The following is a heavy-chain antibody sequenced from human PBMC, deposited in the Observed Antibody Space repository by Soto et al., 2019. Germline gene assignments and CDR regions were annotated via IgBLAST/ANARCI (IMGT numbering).Heavy chain of an antibody. Sequence: ASVKVSCRASGYTFTSYYMHWVRQAPGQGLEWMGIINPSGGSTSYAQKFQGRVTMTRDTSTSTVYMELSSLRSEDTAVYYCARVGYSSSPYNWFDPWGQGTLVTVSS. CDR3: ARVGYSSSPYNWFDP. CDR2: INPSGGST. V-gene: IGHV1-46*01. CDR1: GYTFTSYY. J-gene: IGHJ5*02. D-gene: IGHD6-6*01.